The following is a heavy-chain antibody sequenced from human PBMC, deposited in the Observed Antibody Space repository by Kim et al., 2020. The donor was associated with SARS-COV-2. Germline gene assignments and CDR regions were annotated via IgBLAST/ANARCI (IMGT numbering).Heavy chain of an antibody. D-gene: IGHD5-12*01. CDR1: GFTFSSYG. CDR2: IWYDGSNK. Sequence: GGSLRLSCAASGFTFSSYGMHWVRQAPGKGLEWVAVIWYDGSNKYYADSVKGRFTISRDNSKNTLYLQMNSLIAEDTAVYYCAKDLRGYSGYDGGYYYYGLDVWGQGTTVTVSS. V-gene: IGHV3-33*06. CDR3: AKDLRGYSGYDGGYYYYGLDV. J-gene: IGHJ6*02.